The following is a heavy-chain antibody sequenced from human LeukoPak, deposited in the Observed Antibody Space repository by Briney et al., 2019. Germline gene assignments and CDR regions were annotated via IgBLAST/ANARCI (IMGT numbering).Heavy chain of an antibody. J-gene: IGHJ4*02. D-gene: IGHD3-10*01. V-gene: IGHV3-9*03. CDR2: ISWNSGSI. CDR3: AKDSGSGSYYNGGLDY. Sequence: GRSLRLSCAASGFTFDDYAMHWVRQAPGKGLEWVSGISWNSGSIGYADSVKGRFTISRDSAKNSLYLQMNSLRAEDMALYYCAKDSGSGSYYNGGLDYWGQGTLVTVSS. CDR1: GFTFDDYA.